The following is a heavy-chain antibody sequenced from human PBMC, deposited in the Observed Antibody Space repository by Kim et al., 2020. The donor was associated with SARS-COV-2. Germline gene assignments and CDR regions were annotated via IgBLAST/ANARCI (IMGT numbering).Heavy chain of an antibody. CDR3: ARGPNSSGYYYHFAFDI. V-gene: IGHV1-2*04. CDR1: GYTFTGYY. Sequence: ASVKVYCKASGYTFTGYYMHWVRQAPGQGLEWMGWINPNSGGTNYAQKFQGWVTMTRDTSISTAYMELSRLRSDDTAVYYCARGPNSSGYYYHFAFDIWGQGTMVTVSS. J-gene: IGHJ3*02. CDR2: INPNSGGT. D-gene: IGHD3-22*01.